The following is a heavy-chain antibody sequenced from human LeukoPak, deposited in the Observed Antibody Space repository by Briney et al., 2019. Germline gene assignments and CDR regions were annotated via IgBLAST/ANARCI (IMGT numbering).Heavy chain of an antibody. CDR2: ITSSGDYL. J-gene: IGHJ4*02. CDR3: ATQGSVVVVAASDY. Sequence: GGSLRLSCAASGFTFSSYSMNWVRQAPGKGLEWVSSITSSGDYLYYADSVKGRFTISRDNAKNSLYLQMNSLRAEDTAVYYCATQGSVVVVAASDYWGQGTLVTVSS. V-gene: IGHV3-21*04. D-gene: IGHD2-15*01. CDR1: GFTFSSYS.